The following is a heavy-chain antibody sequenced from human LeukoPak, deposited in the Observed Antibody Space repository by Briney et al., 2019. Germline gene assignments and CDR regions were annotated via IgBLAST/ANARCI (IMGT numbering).Heavy chain of an antibody. D-gene: IGHD3-9*01. V-gene: IGHV1-2*02. Sequence: GASVKVSCKASGYTFTGYYMHWVRQAPGQGLEWMGWINPNSGGTNYAQKFQGRVTMTRDTSISTAYMELSRLRSDDTAVYYCATPLGMLTGSDAVDIWRQGTMVIVYS. J-gene: IGHJ3*02. CDR1: GYTFTGYY. CDR3: ATPLGMLTGSDAVDI. CDR2: INPNSGGT.